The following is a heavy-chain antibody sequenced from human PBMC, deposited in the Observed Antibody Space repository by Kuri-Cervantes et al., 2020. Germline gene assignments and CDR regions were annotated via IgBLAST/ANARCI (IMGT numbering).Heavy chain of an antibody. CDR2: IWYDGSNK. V-gene: IGHV3-33*01. Sequence: GGSLRLSCAASGFTFRNYGMDWVRQAPGKGLEWVAVIWYDGSNKYYADSVKGRFTISRDNSKNTLYLQMNSLRAEDTAVYYCVTERRNYYLDVWDKGTTVTVSS. CDR1: GFTFRNYG. J-gene: IGHJ6*03. CDR3: VTERRNYYLDV.